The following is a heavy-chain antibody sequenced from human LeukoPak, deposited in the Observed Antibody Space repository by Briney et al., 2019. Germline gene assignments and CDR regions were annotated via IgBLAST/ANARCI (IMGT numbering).Heavy chain of an antibody. CDR2: ISAYNGNT. Sequence: ASVKVSCKASDYTFTSYGISWVRQAPGQGLEWMGWISAYNGNTNYAQKLQGRVTMTTDTSTSTAYMELRSLRSDDTAVYYCARGDRGNYYDSSGYYYNWGQGTLVTVSS. V-gene: IGHV1-18*01. J-gene: IGHJ4*02. CDR1: DYTFTSYG. CDR3: ARGDRGNYYDSSGYYYN. D-gene: IGHD3-22*01.